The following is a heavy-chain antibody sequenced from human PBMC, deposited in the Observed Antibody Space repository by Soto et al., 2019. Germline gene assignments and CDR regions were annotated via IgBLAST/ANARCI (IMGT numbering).Heavy chain of an antibody. Sequence: GGSLRLSCAASGFTFNSYAMSWVRQAPGKGLEGVSAIGSDGTAIQYADSVKGRFTISKDNSNDMLYLQMNSLRAEDTAVYYCVRPGLTVPGTRYFDHWGQGALVTVSS. CDR1: GFTFNSYA. CDR2: IGSDGTAI. V-gene: IGHV3-23*05. D-gene: IGHD6-19*01. CDR3: VRPGLTVPGTRYFDH. J-gene: IGHJ4*02.